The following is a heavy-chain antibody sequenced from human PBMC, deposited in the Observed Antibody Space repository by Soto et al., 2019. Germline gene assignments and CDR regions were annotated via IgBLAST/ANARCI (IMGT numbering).Heavy chain of an antibody. J-gene: IGHJ6*02. V-gene: IGHV1-24*01. CDR1: GYTLTELS. D-gene: IGHD5-18*01. CDR3: ATQTPLRGYPYYYYGMDV. CDR2: FDPEDGET. Sequence: ASVKVSCKVSGYTLTELSMHWVRQAPGKGLEWMGGFDPEDGETIYAQKFQGRVTMTEDTSTDTAYMELSSLRSEDTAVYYCATQTPLRGYPYYYYGMDVWGQGTTVTVSS.